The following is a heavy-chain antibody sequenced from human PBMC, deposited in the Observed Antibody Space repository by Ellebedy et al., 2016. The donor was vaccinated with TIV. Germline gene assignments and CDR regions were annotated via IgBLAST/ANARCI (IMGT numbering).Heavy chain of an antibody. J-gene: IGHJ3*02. D-gene: IGHD3-9*01. Sequence: PGGSLRLSCAASGFSFSDYSMTRVRQAPGKGLEWVSYISSTGTTHHADSVEGRFTISRDKAKNSVYLQMNDLRDEDTAVYYCARGLRRYPQDIWGQGTMVTVSS. CDR2: ISSTGTT. CDR1: GFSFSDYS. V-gene: IGHV3-48*02. CDR3: ARGLRRYPQDI.